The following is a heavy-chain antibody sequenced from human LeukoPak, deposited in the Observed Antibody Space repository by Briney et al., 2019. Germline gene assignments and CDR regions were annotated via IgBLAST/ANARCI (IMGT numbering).Heavy chain of an antibody. V-gene: IGHV3-23*01. CDR1: GFTFSSYA. CDR3: AKDLVGAGGY. J-gene: IGHJ4*02. Sequence: PGGSLRLSCAASGFTFSSYAMSWVRQAPGKGLEWVSAISIGGGSTYYADSVKGRFTISIDNSKSTLYLQMNSLRAEDTAVYYCAKDLVGAGGYWGQGTLVTVSS. D-gene: IGHD1-26*01. CDR2: ISIGGGST.